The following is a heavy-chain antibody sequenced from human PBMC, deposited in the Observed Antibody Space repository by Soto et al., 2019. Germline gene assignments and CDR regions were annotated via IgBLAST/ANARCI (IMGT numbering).Heavy chain of an antibody. J-gene: IGHJ4*02. CDR3: ARANLYCSSTSCYFDY. D-gene: IGHD2-2*01. CDR1: GFTFSSYD. CDR2: IGTAGDT. V-gene: IGHV3-13*01. Sequence: PGGSLRLSCAASGFTFSSYDMHWVRQATGKGLEWVSAIGTAGDTYYPGSVKGRFTISRENAKNSLYLQMNSLRAEDTAVYYCARANLYCSSTSCYFDYWGQGTLVTVS.